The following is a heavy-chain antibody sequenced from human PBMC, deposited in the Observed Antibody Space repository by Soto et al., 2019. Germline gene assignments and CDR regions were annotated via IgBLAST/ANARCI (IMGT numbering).Heavy chain of an antibody. J-gene: IGHJ4*02. CDR1: GYTVTSDA. Sequence: ASVMVSCKASGYTVTSDAISWVRQAPGQGLEWMGWISAYNGNTNYAQKLQGRVTMTTDTSTGTAYMELRSLRSDDTAVYYCARESPPADYWGQGTLVTVSS. CDR3: ARESPPADY. V-gene: IGHV1-18*01. CDR2: ISAYNGNT.